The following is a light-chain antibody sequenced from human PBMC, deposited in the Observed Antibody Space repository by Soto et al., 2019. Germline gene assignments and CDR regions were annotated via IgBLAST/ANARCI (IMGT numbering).Light chain of an antibody. CDR3: QQYGSSSWT. V-gene: IGKV3-20*01. CDR1: QSVSSSY. J-gene: IGKJ1*01. Sequence: VLTQAPGTLSLSPGERATLSCRASQSVSSSYLAWYQQKPGQAPRLLIYGTSSRATAIPDRFSGSGSGTDFTLTISRLEPEDFAVYYCQQYGSSSWTFGQGTKVDIK. CDR2: GTS.